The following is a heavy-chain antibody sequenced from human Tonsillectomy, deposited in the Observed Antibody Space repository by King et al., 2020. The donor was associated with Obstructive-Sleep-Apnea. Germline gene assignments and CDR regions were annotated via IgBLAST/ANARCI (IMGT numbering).Heavy chain of an antibody. CDR3: AKARYGDYKDDAFDI. V-gene: IGHV3-43D*03. Sequence: VQLVESGGVVVQPGGSLRLSCAASGFTFDDYAMHWVRQSPGKGLEWVSLISWDGGSTYYADSVKGRFTISRENSKNSLYLQMKSLRAEDTALYYCAKARYGDYKDDAFDIWGQGTMVTVSS. CDR1: GFTFDDYA. CDR2: ISWDGGST. D-gene: IGHD4-17*01. J-gene: IGHJ3*02.